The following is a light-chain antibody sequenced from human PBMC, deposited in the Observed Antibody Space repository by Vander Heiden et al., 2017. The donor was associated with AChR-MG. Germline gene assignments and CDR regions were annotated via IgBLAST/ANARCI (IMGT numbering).Light chain of an antibody. CDR3: SSYTSSSIS. J-gene: IGLJ2*01. Sequence: QSALTQTAPVFGSPGPAITFSCTGTSSDVGRYNYASWHQQHPGKAHNLMIYDVSKRPSGVSNRFSGSNSGNTASLTISELQAEDEDDYYCSSYTSSSISFGGGTKLTVL. CDR2: DVS. V-gene: IGLV2-14*01. CDR1: SSDVGRYNY.